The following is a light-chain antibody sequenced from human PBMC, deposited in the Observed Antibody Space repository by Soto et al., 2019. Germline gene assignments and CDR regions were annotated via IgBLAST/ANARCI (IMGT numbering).Light chain of an antibody. CDR1: QSISTS. J-gene: IGKJ4*01. Sequence: DIQMTQSPSTLSASVGDRVTITCRASQSISTSLTWYQQKPGKAPKLLIYVTSTLQTGVPSRFSGSGSGTDFTLTISSLQPEDSATYYCQQLSIYPLTFGGGTKVEIK. CDR2: VTS. CDR3: QQLSIYPLT. V-gene: IGKV1-5*01.